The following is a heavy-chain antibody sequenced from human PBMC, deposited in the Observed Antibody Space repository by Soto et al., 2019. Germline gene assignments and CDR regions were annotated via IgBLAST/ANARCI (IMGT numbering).Heavy chain of an antibody. V-gene: IGHV1-69*06. CDR1: GGTFSSYA. CDR3: ARGKVPSYYYYGMDV. Sequence: SVKVSCKASGGTFSSYAISWVRQAPGQGLEWMGGIIPIFGTANYAQKFQGRVTITADKSTSTAYMELSSLRSEDTAVYYCARGKVPSYYYYGMDVWGQGTTVTLSS. J-gene: IGHJ6*02. CDR2: IIPIFGTA.